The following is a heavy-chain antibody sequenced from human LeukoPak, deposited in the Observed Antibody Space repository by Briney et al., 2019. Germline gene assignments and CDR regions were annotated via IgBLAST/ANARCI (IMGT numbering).Heavy chain of an antibody. D-gene: IGHD2-15*01. Sequence: SETLSLTCAVYGGSFSGYYWSWIRQPPGKGLEWIGEINHSGSTNHNPSLKSRVTISVDTSKNQFSLKLSSVTAADTAVYYCARVGVVAATHAIDYWGQGTLVTVSS. CDR1: GGSFSGYY. V-gene: IGHV4-34*01. CDR2: INHSGST. CDR3: ARVGVVAATHAIDY. J-gene: IGHJ4*02.